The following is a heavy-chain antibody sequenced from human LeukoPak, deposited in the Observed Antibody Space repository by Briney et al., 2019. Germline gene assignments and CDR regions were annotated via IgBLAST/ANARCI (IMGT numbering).Heavy chain of an antibody. V-gene: IGHV4-61*02. CDR2: IYTSGST. J-gene: IGHJ3*02. Sequence: PSETLSLTCTVSGGSISSGSYYWSWIRQPAGKGLEWIGRIYTSGSTNYNPSLKSRVTISVDTSKNQFSLKLSSVTAADTAVYYCARTRSSWARDAFDIWGQGTMVTDSS. CDR3: ARTRSSWARDAFDI. D-gene: IGHD6-13*01. CDR1: GGSISSGSYY.